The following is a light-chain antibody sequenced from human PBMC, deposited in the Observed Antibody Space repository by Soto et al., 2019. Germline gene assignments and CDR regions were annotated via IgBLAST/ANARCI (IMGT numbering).Light chain of an antibody. V-gene: IGKV3-15*01. CDR3: QPYNIWRSIT. Sequence: EIGGTQATATLSVSHGERVTLSCRASQSVRNKVAWYQQKPGQTPRVIIYDTSTRAADIPARFSGSGYGTYFTLTISSLQSEDFAVYYCQPYNIWRSITSGPGTRPEI. J-gene: IGKJ5*01. CDR2: DTS. CDR1: QSVRNK.